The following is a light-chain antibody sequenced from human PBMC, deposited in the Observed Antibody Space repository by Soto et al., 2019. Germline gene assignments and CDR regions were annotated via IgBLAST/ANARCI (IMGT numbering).Light chain of an antibody. V-gene: IGLV2-14*01. CDR3: CSYSTSSTLV. CDR1: STDVGGHNY. J-gene: IGLJ2*01. Sequence: QSALTQPASVSGAPRQSITISCTGTSTDVGGHNYVSWYQHHPGKAPKLMIFEVSNRPSGISIRFSGSKSANTASLTISGLQAEDEADYYCCSYSTSSTLVFGGGTKLTVL. CDR2: EVS.